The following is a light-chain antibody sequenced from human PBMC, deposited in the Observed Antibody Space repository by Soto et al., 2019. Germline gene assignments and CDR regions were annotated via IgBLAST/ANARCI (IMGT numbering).Light chain of an antibody. CDR2: QVT. J-gene: IGLJ1*01. CDR3: SSYTDSSNYV. V-gene: IGLV2-14*01. Sequence: QFVLAQPASVSGSPGQSITISCTGTSSDLAIYNYVSWYQQQPGKAPKLMIYQVTNRPSGVSNRFSGSRSGNTASLTISGFQAEDEADYYCSSYTDSSNYVFGTGTKVTVL. CDR1: SSDLAIYNY.